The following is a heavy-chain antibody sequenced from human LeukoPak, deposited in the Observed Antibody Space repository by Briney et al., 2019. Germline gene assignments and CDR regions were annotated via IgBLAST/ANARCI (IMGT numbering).Heavy chain of an antibody. Sequence: ASVKVSCKPSGYTFTSYYMHWVRQAPGQGLEWMGIINPSGGSTSYAQKFQGRVTMTRDTSTSTVYIELSSLRSEDTAVYYCARICASRAFDIWGQGTMVTVSS. D-gene: IGHD2-2*01. CDR1: GYTFTSYY. J-gene: IGHJ3*02. CDR2: INPSGGST. CDR3: ARICASRAFDI. V-gene: IGHV1-46*03.